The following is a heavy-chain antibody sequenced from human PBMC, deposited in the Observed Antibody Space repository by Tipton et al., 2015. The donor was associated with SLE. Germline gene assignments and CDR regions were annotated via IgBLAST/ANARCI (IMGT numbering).Heavy chain of an antibody. Sequence: GSLRLSCAASGFTVSSNYMSWVRQAPGKGLEWVSSISSSSRYIYHAESLKGRFTISRDNAKNSLYLQMKSLRVEDTAVYFCAGDDYASGITWGQGTLVTVSS. CDR2: ISSSSRYI. V-gene: IGHV3-21*03. D-gene: IGHD3-10*01. CDR1: GFTVSSNY. CDR3: AGDDYASGIT. J-gene: IGHJ5*02.